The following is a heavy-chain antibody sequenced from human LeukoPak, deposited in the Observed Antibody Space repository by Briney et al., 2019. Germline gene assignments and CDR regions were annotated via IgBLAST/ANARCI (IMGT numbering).Heavy chain of an antibody. CDR2: ISASGGSS. V-gene: IGHV3-23*01. Sequence: GGSLRLSCAASGFTFSSYAMSWVRQAPGKGLEWVSAISASGGSSYYADSVKGRFTISRDNSKNTLYLQMNSLRAEDTAVYYCAKGYYGSGSYGWFDPWGQGTLVTVSS. J-gene: IGHJ5*02. CDR3: AKGYYGSGSYGWFDP. D-gene: IGHD3-10*01. CDR1: GFTFSSYA.